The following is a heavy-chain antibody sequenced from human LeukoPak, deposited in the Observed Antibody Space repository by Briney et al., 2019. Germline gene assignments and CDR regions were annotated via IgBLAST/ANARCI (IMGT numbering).Heavy chain of an antibody. J-gene: IGHJ6*03. V-gene: IGHV3-48*01. CDR3: ARTYLNYMDV. CDR1: GFTFSSYS. Sequence: GGSLRLSCAASGFTFSSYSMNWVRQAPGKGLEWVSYISSSSSTIYYADSVKGRFTISRDNAKNSLYLQMNSLRAEDTAVYYCARTYLNYMDVWGKGTTVTVSS. CDR2: ISSSSSTI.